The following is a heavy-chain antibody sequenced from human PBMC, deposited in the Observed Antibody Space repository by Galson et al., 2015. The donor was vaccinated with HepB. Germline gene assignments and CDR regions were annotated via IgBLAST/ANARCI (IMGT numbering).Heavy chain of an antibody. J-gene: IGHJ6*02. CDR3: AKDVLVVPAVSYGMDV. D-gene: IGHD2-2*01. CDR2: ISYDGSNK. CDR1: GFTFSSYG. Sequence: SLRLSCAASGFTFSSYGMHWVRQAPGKGLEWVAVISYDGSNKYYADSVKGRLTISRDNSKNTLYLQMNSLRAEDTAVYYCAKDVLVVPAVSYGMDVWGQGTTVTVSS. V-gene: IGHV3-30*18.